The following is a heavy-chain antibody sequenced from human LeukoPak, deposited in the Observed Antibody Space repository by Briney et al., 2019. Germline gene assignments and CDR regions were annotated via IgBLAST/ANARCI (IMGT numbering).Heavy chain of an antibody. CDR1: GYSFTSYY. J-gene: IGHJ4*02. D-gene: IGHD6-13*01. CDR2: INPSSGGT. V-gene: IGHV1-2*02. Sequence: GASAKVSCKTSGYSFTSYYIHWVRQAPGQGLNWMGWINPSSGGTEYAQKFQGRVTMTGDTSISTAYMELSRLRSDDTAVYYCARDRGSSWYVDYWGQGTLVTVSS. CDR3: ARDRGSSWYVDY.